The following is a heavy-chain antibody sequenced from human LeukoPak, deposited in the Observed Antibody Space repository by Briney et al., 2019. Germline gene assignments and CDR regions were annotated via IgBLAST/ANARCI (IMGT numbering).Heavy chain of an antibody. D-gene: IGHD5-24*01. CDR3: ARLGPMATIGY. V-gene: IGHV4-39*01. CDR2: IYYSGST. Sequence: PGGSLRLSCAASGFTFSNAWMSWIRQPPGKGLEWIGSIYYSGSTYYNPSLKSRVTISVDTSKNQFSLKLSSVTAADTAVYYCARLGPMATIGYWGQGTLVTVSS. J-gene: IGHJ4*02. CDR1: GFTFSNAW.